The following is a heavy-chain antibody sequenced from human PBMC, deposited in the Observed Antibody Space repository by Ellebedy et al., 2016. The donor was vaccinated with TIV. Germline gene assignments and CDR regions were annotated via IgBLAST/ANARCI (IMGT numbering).Heavy chain of an antibody. CDR1: GASISRSSYY. CDR3: ARWFGELLYVRWFDP. Sequence: GSLRLSSTFPGASISRSSYYWGWIRQPPGRGLEWFGSISYTGSTDYNPSLKSRVAISADTSKNQFSLRLSSVTAADTAVYYCARWFGELLYVRWFDPWGQGTLVTVSS. CDR2: ISYTGST. D-gene: IGHD3-10*01. V-gene: IGHV4-39*01. J-gene: IGHJ5*02.